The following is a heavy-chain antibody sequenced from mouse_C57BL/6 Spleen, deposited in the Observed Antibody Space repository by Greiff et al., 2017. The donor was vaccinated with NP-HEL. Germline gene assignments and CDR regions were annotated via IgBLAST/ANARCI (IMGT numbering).Heavy chain of an antibody. V-gene: IGHV5-4*01. Sequence: EVKVVESGGGLVKPGGSLKLSCAASGFTFSSYAMSWVRQTPEKRLEWVATISDGGSYTYYPDNVKGRFTISRDNAKNNLYLQMSHLKSEDTAMYYCARDRGNYVRFAYWGQGTLVTVSA. D-gene: IGHD2-1*01. CDR1: GFTFSSYA. CDR2: ISDGGSYT. J-gene: IGHJ3*01. CDR3: ARDRGNYVRFAY.